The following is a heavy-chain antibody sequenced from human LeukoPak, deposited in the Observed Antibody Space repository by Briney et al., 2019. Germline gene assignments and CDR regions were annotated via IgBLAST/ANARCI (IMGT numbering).Heavy chain of an antibody. Sequence: GASVKVSCKASGGTFSSYAISWVRQAPGQGLEWMGRIIPILGIANYAQKFQGRVTITADKSTSTAYMELSSLRSEDTAVYYCARDREEYYYYHYGMDVWGQGTTVTVSS. CDR3: ARDREEYYYYHYGMDV. V-gene: IGHV1-69*04. J-gene: IGHJ6*02. CDR2: IIPILGIA. CDR1: GGTFSSYA.